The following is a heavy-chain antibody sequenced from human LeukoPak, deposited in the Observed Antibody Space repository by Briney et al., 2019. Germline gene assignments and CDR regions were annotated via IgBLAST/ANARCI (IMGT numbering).Heavy chain of an antibody. CDR2: ITFSGGTT. Sequence: GGSLRLSCVVSGFPISTYTTTWVRQTPEKGLEWVSSITFSGGTTYYADSVRGRFTISRDDSENTLYLQMTSLRVEDTAVYYCARAQGTTNGLLDKWGQGVLVTVSS. J-gene: IGHJ4*02. CDR1: GFPISTYT. V-gene: IGHV3-23*01. D-gene: IGHD5-24*01. CDR3: ARAQGTTNGLLDK.